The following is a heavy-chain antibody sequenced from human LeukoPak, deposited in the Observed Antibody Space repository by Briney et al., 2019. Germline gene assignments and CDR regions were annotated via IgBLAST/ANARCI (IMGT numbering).Heavy chain of an antibody. Sequence: PSETLSLTCTVSGGSISSYYWSWIRQPPGKGLEWIGYIYYSGSGSTNYNPSLKSRVTISVDTSKNQFSLKVSSVTAADTAVYYCARGEYSGSDWGQGTLVTVSS. CDR2: IYYSGSGST. D-gene: IGHD1-1*01. V-gene: IGHV4-59*01. J-gene: IGHJ4*02. CDR1: GGSISSYY. CDR3: ARGEYSGSD.